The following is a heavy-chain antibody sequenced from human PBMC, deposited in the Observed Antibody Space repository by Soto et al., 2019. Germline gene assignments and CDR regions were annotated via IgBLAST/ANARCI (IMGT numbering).Heavy chain of an antibody. V-gene: IGHV1-69*01. D-gene: IGHD4-17*01. J-gene: IGHJ6*02. Sequence: QVQLIQSGAAVNKPGSSVKVSCHTSGDAFSSYAMSWVRQGPGQGLEWMGGIIPMFGTPIYTEKFQGRVTISADETTRAVYMELRSLTSDDSAVYYCARSYSVTTSSYYGMDVWGQGTTIIVS. CDR2: IIPMFGTP. CDR3: ARSYSVTTSSYYGMDV. CDR1: GDAFSSYA.